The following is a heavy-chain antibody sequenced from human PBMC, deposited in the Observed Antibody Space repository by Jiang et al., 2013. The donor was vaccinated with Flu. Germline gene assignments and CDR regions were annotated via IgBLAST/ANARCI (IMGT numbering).Heavy chain of an antibody. CDR2: IYYSGST. Sequence: GSGLVKPSETLSLTCTVSGGSISNFYWSWIRQPPGKGLEWIGYIYYSGSTTYNPSLKSRVTISVDTSRNQFSLKLSSVTAADTAMYYCARAGDYRDYVGLDYWGQGALVHRLL. J-gene: IGHJ4*02. CDR3: ARAGDYRDYVGLDY. V-gene: IGHV4-59*01. D-gene: IGHD4-17*01. CDR1: GGSISNFY.